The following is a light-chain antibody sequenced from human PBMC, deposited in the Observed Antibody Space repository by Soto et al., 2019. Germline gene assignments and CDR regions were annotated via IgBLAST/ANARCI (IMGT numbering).Light chain of an antibody. Sequence: QSALTQPASVSGSPGQSITISCTGTTSDVGRYDYVSWYQQHPGKAPKLVIFEVTRRPSESSNRFSGSKSGNTASLTISGLQAEDEADYYCSSYTSSSTLYVVGTGTKLTVL. J-gene: IGLJ1*01. V-gene: IGLV2-14*01. CDR3: SSYTSSSTLYV. CDR1: TSDVGRYDY. CDR2: EVT.